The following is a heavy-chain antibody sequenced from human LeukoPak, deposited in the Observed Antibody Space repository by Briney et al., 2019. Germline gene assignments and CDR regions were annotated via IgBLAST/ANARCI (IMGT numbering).Heavy chain of an antibody. Sequence: SETLSLTCTVSGGSISSYYWSWIRQPPGKGLEWIGYIYYSGSTNYNPPLKSRVTISVDTSKNQFSLKLSSVTAADTAVYYCARDLYYYDSSGYYYKWFDPWGQGTLVTVSS. CDR3: ARDLYYYDSSGYYYKWFDP. CDR1: GGSISSYY. J-gene: IGHJ5*02. V-gene: IGHV4-59*01. CDR2: IYYSGST. D-gene: IGHD3-22*01.